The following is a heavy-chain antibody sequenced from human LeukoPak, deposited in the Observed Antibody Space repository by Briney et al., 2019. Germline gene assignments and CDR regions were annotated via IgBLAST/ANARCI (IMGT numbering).Heavy chain of an antibody. CDR1: GGSFSGYY. CDR3: ARGPPKLRFLEQSMDV. V-gene: IGHV4-34*01. D-gene: IGHD3-3*01. Sequence: SETLSLTCAVYGGSFSGYYWSWIRQPPGKGLEWIGEINHSGSTNYNPSLKSRVTISADTSKNQFSLKLSSVTAADTAVYYCARGPPKLRFLEQSMDVWGKGTTVTVSS. CDR2: INHSGST. J-gene: IGHJ6*03.